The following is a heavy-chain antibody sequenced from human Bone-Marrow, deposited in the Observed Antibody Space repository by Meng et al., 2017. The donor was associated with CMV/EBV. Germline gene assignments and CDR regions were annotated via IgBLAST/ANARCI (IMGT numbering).Heavy chain of an antibody. CDR2: INSDGSTT. CDR3: ARGKFQSVGIVYSYFDP. V-gene: IGHV3-74*01. CDR1: GFSLSTYW. Sequence: GESLTISCAASGFSLSTYWMHWVRQAPGKGLVWVSRINSDGSTTNYADSVKGRFTISRDNAKNTLYLQMNSLRAEDTAVYYCARGKFQSVGIVYSYFDPWGQGALVTVSS. J-gene: IGHJ5*02. D-gene: IGHD5-18*01.